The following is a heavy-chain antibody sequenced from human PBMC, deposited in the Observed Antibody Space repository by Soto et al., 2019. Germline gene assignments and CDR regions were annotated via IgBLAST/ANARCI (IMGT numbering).Heavy chain of an antibody. J-gene: IGHJ1*01. CDR2: IDPADSYI. Sequence: GESLKISCKGSGYRFASYWISWVRQMPGKGLEWIGIIDPADSYINYSPSFQGHVTMSVDKSINTADLQWSNLKASGTAMEYGAGNLHPVSLLYWGPVTLVTVSS. CDR1: GYRFASYW. V-gene: IGHV5-10-1*01. CDR3: AGNLHPVSLLY.